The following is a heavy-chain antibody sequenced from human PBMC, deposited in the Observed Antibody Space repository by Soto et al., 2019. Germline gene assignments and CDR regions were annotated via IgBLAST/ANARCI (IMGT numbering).Heavy chain of an antibody. D-gene: IGHD3-22*01. CDR1: EFIFSNYA. CDR2: ISDNGGTT. CDR3: AKDRQELIVYFDY. V-gene: IGHV3-23*01. J-gene: IGHJ4*02. Sequence: GGSLILSRAPSEFIFSNYAMSWVRQAPGKGLEWVSSISDNGGTTYFAESVTGRVTISRANSKNTLYLQMTSLRAEDKAVHYCAKDRQELIVYFDYCGQGTRITATS.